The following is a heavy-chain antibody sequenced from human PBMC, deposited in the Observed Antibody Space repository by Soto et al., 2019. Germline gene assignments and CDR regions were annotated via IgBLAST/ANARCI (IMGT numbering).Heavy chain of an antibody. D-gene: IGHD3-9*01. J-gene: IGHJ6*02. CDR3: ASRSRYFDWQYYYYYGMDV. CDR1: GYTFTSYD. V-gene: IGHV1-8*01. CDR2: MNPNSGNT. Sequence: APVKVSCKASGYTFTSYDINWVRQATGQGLEWMGWMNPNSGNTGYAQKFQGRVTMTRNTSISTAYMELSSLRSEDTAVYYCASRSRYFDWQYYYYYGMDVWGQGTTVTVSS.